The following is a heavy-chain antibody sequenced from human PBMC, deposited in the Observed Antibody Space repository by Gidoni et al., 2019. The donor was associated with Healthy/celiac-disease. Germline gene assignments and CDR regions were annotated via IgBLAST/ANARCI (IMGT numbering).Heavy chain of an antibody. CDR2: SNPNSGGT. J-gene: IGHJ4*02. Sequence: QVQLVQSGAEGKKPGASVKVSCKASGYTFTGYYMHWVRQAPGQGLEWMGWSNPNSGGTNYAQKFQGRGNMTRDTSISTAYMELSRLRSDGTAVYYCARESVLQQPTWGWGQGTMVTVT. V-gene: IGHV1-2*02. CDR1: GYTFTGYY. CDR3: ARESVLQQPTWG. D-gene: IGHD6-13*01.